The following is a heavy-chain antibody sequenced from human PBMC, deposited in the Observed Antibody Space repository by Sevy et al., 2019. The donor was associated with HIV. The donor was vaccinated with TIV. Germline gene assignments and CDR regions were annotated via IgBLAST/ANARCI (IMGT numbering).Heavy chain of an antibody. J-gene: IGHJ6*03. D-gene: IGHD4-17*01. CDR1: GFTFSSYA. Sequence: GGSLRLSCAASGFTFSSYAMSWVRQAPGKGLEWVSAISGSGGSTYYADSVKGRFTISRDNSKNTLYLQMNSLRAEDTAVYYCAKTNDYRDPYYYYYYMDVWGKGTTITVSS. V-gene: IGHV3-23*01. CDR2: ISGSGGST. CDR3: AKTNDYRDPYYYYYYMDV.